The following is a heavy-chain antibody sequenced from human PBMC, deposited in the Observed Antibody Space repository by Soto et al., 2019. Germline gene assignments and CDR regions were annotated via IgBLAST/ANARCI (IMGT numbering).Heavy chain of an antibody. CDR2: IYYSGST. J-gene: IGHJ6*02. V-gene: IGHV4-31*03. Sequence: QVQLQESGPGLVKPSQTLSLTCTVSGGSISSGGYYWSWIRQHPGKGLEWIGYIYYSGSTYYNPSLTSRVTISVDTSKNQFSLKLSSVTAADTAVYYCARDGSKIKLTKPIVLMVYDYGMDVWGQGTTVTVSS. D-gene: IGHD2-8*01. CDR3: ARDGSKIKLTKPIVLMVYDYGMDV. CDR1: GGSISSGGYY.